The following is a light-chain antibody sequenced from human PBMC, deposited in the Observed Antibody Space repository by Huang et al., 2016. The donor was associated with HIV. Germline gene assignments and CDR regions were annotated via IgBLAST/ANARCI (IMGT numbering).Light chain of an antibody. Sequence: DIQMTQSPSSLSASVGDRVTITCRTSQSVGNSLNWYQQTPGKAPELLIYASSLQAWVSSRFSGSGSGTDCTLIISSLQPEDFATYYCQQSYISPWTFGQGTKVDLK. CDR1: QSVGNS. J-gene: IGKJ1*01. CDR2: AS. CDR3: QQSYISPWT. V-gene: IGKV1-39*01.